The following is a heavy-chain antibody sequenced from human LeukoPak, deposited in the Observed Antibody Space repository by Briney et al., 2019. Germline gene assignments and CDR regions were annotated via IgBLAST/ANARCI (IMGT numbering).Heavy chain of an antibody. CDR2: INSDGSST. CDR1: GFTFSSYW. CDR3: ARVAHCTNGVCYTPFFDY. Sequence: GGSLRLSCAASGFTFSSYWMHWVRQAPGKGLVWVSRINSDGSSTSYADSVKGRLTISRDNAKNTLYLQMNSLRAEDTAVYYCARVAHCTNGVCYTPFFDYWGQGTLVTVSS. J-gene: IGHJ4*02. V-gene: IGHV3-74*01. D-gene: IGHD2-8*01.